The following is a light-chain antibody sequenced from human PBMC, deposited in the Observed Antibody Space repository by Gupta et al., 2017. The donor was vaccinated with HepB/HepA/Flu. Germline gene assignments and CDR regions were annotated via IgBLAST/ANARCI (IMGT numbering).Light chain of an antibody. Sequence: DIVMTQSPLSLSVTPGEPASISCRSSQSLLHRNVYNYLNWYLHKPGQSPQLLIYLGSNRASGVPDRFRASGSGTDFTLKISRVEAEEVGVYYCMHGLQTGTFGKGTKVEIK. CDR3: MHGLQTGT. J-gene: IGKJ1*01. CDR1: QSLLHRNVYNY. CDR2: LGS. V-gene: IGKV2-28*01.